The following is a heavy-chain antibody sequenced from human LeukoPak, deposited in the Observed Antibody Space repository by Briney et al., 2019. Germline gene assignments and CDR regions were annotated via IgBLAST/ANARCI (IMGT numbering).Heavy chain of an antibody. CDR1: GFTFSSYG. V-gene: IGHV3-23*01. CDR2: LSGSGGST. Sequence: PGGSLRLSCAASGFTFSSYGMTWVRQGPGKGLEWVSALSGSGGSTYYADSVKGRFTISRDNSKNTLSLQMNSLRAEDTALYYCAKDDHGYRNFDYWGQGTLVTVSS. CDR3: AKDDHGYRNFDY. D-gene: IGHD5-18*01. J-gene: IGHJ4*02.